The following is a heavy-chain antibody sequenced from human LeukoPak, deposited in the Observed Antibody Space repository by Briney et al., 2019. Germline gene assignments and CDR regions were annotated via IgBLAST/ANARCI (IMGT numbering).Heavy chain of an antibody. J-gene: IGHJ6*02. CDR3: ATDGPMTTGYGMDV. Sequence: ASVKVSCKASGGTFRSNAISWVRQAPGKGLEWMGGFDPEDGETIYAQKFQGRVTMTEDTSTDTAYMELSSLRSEDTAVYYCATDGPMTTGYGMDVWGQGTTVTVSS. CDR2: FDPEDGET. CDR1: GGTFRSNA. V-gene: IGHV1-24*01. D-gene: IGHD4-17*01.